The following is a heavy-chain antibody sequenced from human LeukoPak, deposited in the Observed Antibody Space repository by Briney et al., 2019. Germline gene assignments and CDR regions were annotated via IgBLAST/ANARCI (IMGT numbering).Heavy chain of an antibody. CDR1: GYTFTSYG. D-gene: IGHD3-3*01. CDR3: ARVHGITIFGVVITTSLDY. J-gene: IGHJ4*02. V-gene: IGHV1-18*01. Sequence: ASVKVSCKASGYTFTSYGISWVRQAPGQGLEWMGWISAYNGNTNYAQKLQGRVTMTTDTSTSTAYMELRSLRSDDTAVYYCARVHGITIFGVVITTSLDYWGQGTLVTVSS. CDR2: ISAYNGNT.